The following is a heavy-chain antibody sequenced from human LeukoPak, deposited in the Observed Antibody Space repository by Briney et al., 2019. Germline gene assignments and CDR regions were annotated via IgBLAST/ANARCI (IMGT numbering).Heavy chain of an antibody. CDR1: GFTFSSYA. CDR3: ARDRRSGYSSSWSDY. J-gene: IGHJ4*02. V-gene: IGHV3-23*01. D-gene: IGHD6-13*01. Sequence: PGGSLRLSCAASGFTFSSYAMSWVRQAPGKGLEWVSAISGSGGSTYYADSVKGRFTISRDNSKNTLYLQMNSLRAEDTAVYYCARDRRSGYSSSWSDYWGQGTLVTVSS. CDR2: ISGSGGST.